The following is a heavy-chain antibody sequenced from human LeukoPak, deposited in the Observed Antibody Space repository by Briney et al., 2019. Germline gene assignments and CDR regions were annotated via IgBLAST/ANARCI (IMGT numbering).Heavy chain of an antibody. D-gene: IGHD5-24*01. CDR1: GGTFSRYA. J-gene: IGHJ4*02. V-gene: IGHV1-69*05. CDR2: IFPIFGTA. Sequence: SVKVSCKASGGTFSRYAISWVRQAPGQGLEWMGGIFPIFGTANYAQKFQGRVTITTDESTSTAYMELSSLRSEDTAVYYCARDRADGYNYGGYFDYWGQGTLVTVSS. CDR3: ARDRADGYNYGGYFDY.